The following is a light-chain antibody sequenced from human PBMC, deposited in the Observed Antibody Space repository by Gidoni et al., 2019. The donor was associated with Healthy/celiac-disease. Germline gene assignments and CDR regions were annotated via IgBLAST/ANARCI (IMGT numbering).Light chain of an antibody. Sequence: EIVMTQSPATLSVSPGERATLSFRASQSVSSNLAWYQQKPGQAPRLLIYGASTRATGIPARFSGSGSGTEFTLTISSLQSEDFAVYYCQQYNTWVPLTSGGGTKVEIK. CDR1: QSVSSN. CDR2: GAS. CDR3: QQYNTWVPLT. J-gene: IGKJ4*01. V-gene: IGKV3-15*01.